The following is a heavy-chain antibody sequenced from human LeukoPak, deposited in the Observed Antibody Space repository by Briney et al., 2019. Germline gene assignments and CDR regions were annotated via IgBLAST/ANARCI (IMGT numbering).Heavy chain of an antibody. J-gene: IGHJ5*02. CDR2: IYTSGST. Sequence: SETLSLTCAVYGGSFSGYYWSWIRQPAGKGLEWIGRIYTSGSTNYNPSLKSRVTMSVDTSKNQFSLKLSSVTAADTAVYYCARSITTAPNNWFDPWGQGTLVTVSS. V-gene: IGHV4-59*10. CDR3: ARSITTAPNNWFDP. D-gene: IGHD4-17*01. CDR1: GGSFSGYY.